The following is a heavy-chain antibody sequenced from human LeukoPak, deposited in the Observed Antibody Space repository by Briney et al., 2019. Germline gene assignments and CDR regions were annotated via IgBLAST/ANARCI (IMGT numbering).Heavy chain of an antibody. J-gene: IGHJ6*02. CDR3: ARVRRVYYYYGMDV. CDR1: GYTFTSYD. CDR2: MNPNSGNT. Sequence: ASVTVSFKASGYTFTSYDINWVRQATGQGLEWMGWMNPNSGNTGYAQKFQGRVTMTRNTSISTAYMELSSLRSEDTAVYYCARVRRVYYYYGMDVWGQGTTVTVSS. V-gene: IGHV1-8*01.